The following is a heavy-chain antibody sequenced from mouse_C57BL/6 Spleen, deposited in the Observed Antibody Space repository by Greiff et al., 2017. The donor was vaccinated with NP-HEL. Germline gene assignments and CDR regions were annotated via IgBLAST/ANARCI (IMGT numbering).Heavy chain of an antibody. CDR3: ARGYGSTLYYFDY. V-gene: IGHV1-55*01. D-gene: IGHD1-1*01. J-gene: IGHJ2*01. Sequence: VQLQQSGAELVKPGASVKMSCKASGYTFTSYWITWVKQRPGQGLEWIGDIYPGSGSTNYNEKFKSKATLTVDTSSSTAYMQLSSLTSEDSAVYYCARGYGSTLYYFDYWGQGTTLTVSS. CDR1: GYTFTSYW. CDR2: IYPGSGST.